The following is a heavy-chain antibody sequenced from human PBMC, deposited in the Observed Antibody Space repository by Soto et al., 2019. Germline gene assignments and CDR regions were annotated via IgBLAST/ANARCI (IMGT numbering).Heavy chain of an antibody. J-gene: IGHJ5*01. CDR3: ARVSAAGTRWFDS. D-gene: IGHD6-13*01. Sequence: SETLSLTCTVSGGAISSGGYYWSWVRQLTGKGLEWIGYIDYRGTTFYNPSLKSRVSISRDTSKNHFSLEVNSVTAADTAVYYCARVSAAGTRWFDSWGLGTLVAVS. V-gene: IGHV4-31*03. CDR2: IDYRGTT. CDR1: GGAISSGGYY.